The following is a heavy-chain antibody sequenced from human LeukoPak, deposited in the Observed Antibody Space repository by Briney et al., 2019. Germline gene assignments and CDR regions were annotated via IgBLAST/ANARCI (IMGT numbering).Heavy chain of an antibody. Sequence: GGSLRLSCAASGFTFSTHAMHWVRQAPAKGLEWVAMIYYDGSNKYYADSVKGRFTISRDNAKNSLYLQMNSLRAEDMALYYCAKGIRDGYNYDYFDYWGQGTLVTVSS. CDR2: IYYDGSNK. J-gene: IGHJ4*02. CDR1: GFTFSTHA. V-gene: IGHV3-30*02. D-gene: IGHD5-24*01. CDR3: AKGIRDGYNYDYFDY.